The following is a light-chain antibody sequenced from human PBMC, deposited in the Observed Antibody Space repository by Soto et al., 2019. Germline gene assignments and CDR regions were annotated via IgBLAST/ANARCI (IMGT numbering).Light chain of an antibody. Sequence: DFPRTQPPSSLSASVGDRATITCRASQGISNNLSWFLHKPGKVLKLLIYPASTLQPGVPSRFSGSGSGTDFTLTISSLQPEDVATYYCQEYNSAPRTFGQGTKVEIK. V-gene: IGKV1-27*01. CDR2: PAS. CDR1: QGISNN. CDR3: QEYNSAPRT. J-gene: IGKJ1*01.